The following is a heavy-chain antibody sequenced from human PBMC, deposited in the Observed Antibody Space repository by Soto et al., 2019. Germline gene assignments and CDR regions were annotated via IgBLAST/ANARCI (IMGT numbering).Heavy chain of an antibody. CDR3: ARWGTTGGLEV. D-gene: IGHD3-16*01. CDR2: TSYDGSGK. Sequence: QVQLVASGGGVVQPGTSLRVSCVGSGFTFRSYVIHWVRQAPGKGLEWVALTSYDGSGKYYGDSVRGRFTISRDNSRNTVDLQMDSLRLEDTALYYCARWGTTGGLEVWGQGTLVSVSS. J-gene: IGHJ1*01. CDR1: GFTFRSYV. V-gene: IGHV3-30*19.